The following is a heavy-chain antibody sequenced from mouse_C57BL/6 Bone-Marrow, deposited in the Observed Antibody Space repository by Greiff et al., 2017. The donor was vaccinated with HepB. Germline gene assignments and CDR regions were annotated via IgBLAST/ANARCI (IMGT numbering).Heavy chain of an antibody. D-gene: IGHD2-3*01. CDR2: ISNGGGST. CDR1: GFTFSDYY. Sequence: EVHLVESGGGLVQPGGSLKLSCAASGFTFSDYYMYWVRQTPEKRLEWVAYISNGGGSTYYPDTVKGRFTISRDNAKNTLYLQMSRLKSEDTAMYYCARPTDGYYAMDYWGQGTSVTVSS. CDR3: ARPTDGYYAMDY. V-gene: IGHV5-12*01. J-gene: IGHJ4*01.